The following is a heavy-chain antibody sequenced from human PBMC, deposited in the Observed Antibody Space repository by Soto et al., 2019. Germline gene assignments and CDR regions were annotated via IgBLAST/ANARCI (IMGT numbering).Heavy chain of an antibody. CDR3: ARPDFGDYWYFDL. J-gene: IGHJ2*01. D-gene: IGHD4-17*01. CDR1: GGTFSSHT. V-gene: IGHV1-69*08. Sequence: QDQLVQSGAEVKKPGSSVKVSCMASGGTFSSHTFSWVRQAPGQGLEWMGRIIPALGTATYAQKFQGRVSSTADESATTVYMELNSLRSEDTAVYYCARPDFGDYWYFDLWGRGTLVTVSS. CDR2: IIPALGTA.